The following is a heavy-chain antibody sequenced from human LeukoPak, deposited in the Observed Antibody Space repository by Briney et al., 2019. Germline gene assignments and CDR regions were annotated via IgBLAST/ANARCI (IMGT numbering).Heavy chain of an antibody. CDR3: ARMFYDSNDYYYLDY. D-gene: IGHD3-22*01. CDR1: GYTFTSYD. V-gene: IGHV1-8*01. Sequence: GASVKVSCKASGYTFTSYDINWVRQASGQGLEWMGLMNPISGNPSFAQKFQGRVTLSRNISISTAYMELSGLRSEDTAVYYCARMFYDSNDYYYLDYWGQGTLVTASS. J-gene: IGHJ4*02. CDR2: MNPISGNP.